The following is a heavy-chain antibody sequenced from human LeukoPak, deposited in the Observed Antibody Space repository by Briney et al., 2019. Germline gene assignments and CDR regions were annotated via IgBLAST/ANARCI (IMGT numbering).Heavy chain of an antibody. Sequence: ASVKVSCKASGYTFTSYDINWVRQATRQGLEWMGWMNPNSGNTGYAQKFQGRVTMTRNTSISTAYMELSSLRSEDTAVYYCARGVPRYDFWSGYYSYDFDYWGQGTLVTVSS. D-gene: IGHD3-3*01. CDR1: GYTFTSYD. CDR3: ARGVPRYDFWSGYYSYDFDY. V-gene: IGHV1-8*01. J-gene: IGHJ4*02. CDR2: MNPNSGNT.